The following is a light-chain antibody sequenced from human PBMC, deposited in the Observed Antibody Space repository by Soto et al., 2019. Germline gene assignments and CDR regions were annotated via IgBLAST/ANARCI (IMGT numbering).Light chain of an antibody. V-gene: IGKV1-5*03. J-gene: IGKJ1*01. Sequence: DIQMTQSPSTLSGSVGYRVTITCRASQTISSWLAWYQQKPGKAPKLLIYKASTLKSGVPSRFSGSGSGTEFTLTIRNMQREEFATYYCLQTYNLPRTFGQGTKVDIK. CDR1: QTISSW. CDR2: KAS. CDR3: LQTYNLPRT.